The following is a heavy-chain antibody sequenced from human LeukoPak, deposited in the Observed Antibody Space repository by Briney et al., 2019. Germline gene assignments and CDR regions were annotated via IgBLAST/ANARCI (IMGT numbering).Heavy chain of an antibody. J-gene: IGHJ3*02. V-gene: IGHV3-33*01. CDR2: IWYDGSNK. D-gene: IGHD2/OR15-2a*01. CDR1: GFTFSSYG. Sequence: PGGSLRLSCAASGFTFSSYGMHWVRQAPGKGLEWVAVIWYDGSNKYYADSVKGRFTISRDNSKNTLYLQMNSLRAEDTAVYYCARPRGFNSPDDAFDIWGQGTMVTVSS. CDR3: ARPRGFNSPDDAFDI.